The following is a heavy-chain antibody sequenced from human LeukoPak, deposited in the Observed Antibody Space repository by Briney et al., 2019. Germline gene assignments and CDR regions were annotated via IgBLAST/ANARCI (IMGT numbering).Heavy chain of an antibody. D-gene: IGHD6-19*01. Sequence: SETLSLTCTVSSGSIGTSSYYWGWIRQPPGKGLEWIGSIYSGGNTYSNPSLKSRVTISVDTSKNQFSLKLSSVTAADTALYYCARRWLAVAIFDYWGQGTLVTVSS. J-gene: IGHJ4*02. CDR1: SGSIGTSSYY. CDR3: ARRWLAVAIFDY. CDR2: IYSGGNT. V-gene: IGHV4-39*01.